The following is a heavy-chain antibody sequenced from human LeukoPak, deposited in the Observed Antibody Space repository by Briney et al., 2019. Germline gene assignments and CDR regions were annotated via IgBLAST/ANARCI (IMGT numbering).Heavy chain of an antibody. CDR2: IKEDGSQK. J-gene: IGHJ4*02. D-gene: IGHD6-6*01. CDR3: ARRGGSSSRRSPVDY. Sequence: GGSLRLSCAASGFTFSSYWMTWVRQAPGKGPEWVANIKEDGSQKYYVDSVRGRFTISRDNAKNSLFLQMNNLRVEDTAVHYCARRGGSSSRRSPVDYWGQGTLVTVSS. CDR1: GFTFSSYW. V-gene: IGHV3-7*01.